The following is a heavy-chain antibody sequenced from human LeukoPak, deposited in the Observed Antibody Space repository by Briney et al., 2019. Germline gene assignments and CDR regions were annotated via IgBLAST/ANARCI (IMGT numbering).Heavy chain of an antibody. CDR3: TRGHWGLQS. V-gene: IGHV4-59*02. J-gene: IGHJ5*02. CDR2: VHHSGNS. D-gene: IGHD7-27*01. CDR1: GASVTDYY. Sequence: SETLSLTCTVSGASVTDYYWSWIRQSPGKGLEWISYVHHSGNSDYNPSLRSRVTTSLDTSKNQFSLNLISVTAADTAVYYCTRGHWGLQSWSQGTLVTVSS.